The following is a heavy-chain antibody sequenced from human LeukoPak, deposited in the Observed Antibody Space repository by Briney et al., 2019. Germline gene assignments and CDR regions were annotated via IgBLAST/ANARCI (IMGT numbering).Heavy chain of an antibody. V-gene: IGHV3-48*01. Sequence: GGSLRLSCAASGYTFSSYSMTWVRQAPGKGLEWVSYITSSGSTIYYADSVKGRFTISRDNAENSLYLQMISLRAEDTAVYYCARDSRGYSLNDYWGQGTLVTVSS. CDR2: ITSSGSTI. D-gene: IGHD1-26*01. CDR3: ARDSRGYSLNDY. J-gene: IGHJ4*02. CDR1: GYTFSSYS.